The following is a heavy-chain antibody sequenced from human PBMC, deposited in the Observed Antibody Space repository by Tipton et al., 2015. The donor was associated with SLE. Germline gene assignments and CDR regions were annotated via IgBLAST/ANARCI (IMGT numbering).Heavy chain of an antibody. CDR2: IKEDGSEK. Sequence: SLRLSCAASGFAFSSSWMNWVRQAPGKGLEWVVNIKEDGSEKYYVDSVKDRLTISRDNAKNSLFLHMNSLRAEDTAVYYCARGKYYFDYWGQGALVTVSS. CDR1: GFAFSSSW. J-gene: IGHJ4*02. V-gene: IGHV3-7*01. CDR3: ARGKYYFDY.